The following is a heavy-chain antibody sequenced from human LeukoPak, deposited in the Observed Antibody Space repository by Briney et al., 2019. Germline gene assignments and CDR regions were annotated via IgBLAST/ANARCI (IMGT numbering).Heavy chain of an antibody. CDR3: AGGDRNGWYFDY. CDR1: GFAFDDPG. CDR2: MNWAGGST. J-gene: IGHJ4*02. D-gene: IGHD6-19*01. Sequence: PVRSLRLGCAASGFAFDDPGKGCVCQVAGEGLKWVSGMNWAGGSTGYADSVKCRFTISRDNDKNSLYLQMNSLRAEDTALYYCAGGDRNGWYFDYWGQGILVTVSS. V-gene: IGHV3-20*04.